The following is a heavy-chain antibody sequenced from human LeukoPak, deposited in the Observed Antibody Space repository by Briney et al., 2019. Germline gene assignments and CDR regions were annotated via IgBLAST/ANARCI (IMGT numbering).Heavy chain of an antibody. CDR3: ARGPLYSSGWYAFDY. V-gene: IGHV3-21*01. Sequence: GGSLRLSCAASGFTFSSYSMNWVRQAPGKGLEWVSSISSSSSYIYYADSVKGRFTISRDNAKNSLYLQMNSLRAEDTAVYYCARGPLYSSGWYAFDYWGQGTLVTVSS. D-gene: IGHD6-19*01. CDR1: GFTFSSYS. CDR2: ISSSSSYI. J-gene: IGHJ4*02.